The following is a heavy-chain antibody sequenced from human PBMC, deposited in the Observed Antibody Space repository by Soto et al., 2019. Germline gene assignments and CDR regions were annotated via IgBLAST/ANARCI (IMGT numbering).Heavy chain of an antibody. Sequence: GSQRHSYTASGGTFIIYAVSWVRQAPGKGLEWVSAISGSGCSTYYADSVKGRFTISRDNSKNTLYLQMNSLRAEDTAVYYCAKRSGYSYGYFGYWGQGTLVTV. CDR1: GGTFIIYA. D-gene: IGHD5-18*01. J-gene: IGHJ4*02. CDR3: AKRSGYSYGYFGY. CDR2: ISGSGCST. V-gene: IGHV3-23*01.